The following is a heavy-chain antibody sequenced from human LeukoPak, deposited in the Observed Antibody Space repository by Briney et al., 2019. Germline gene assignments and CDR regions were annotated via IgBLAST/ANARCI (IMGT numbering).Heavy chain of an antibody. D-gene: IGHD6-13*01. CDR1: GYTFTSYD. CDR3: ARASPVYSSSWYEGDY. J-gene: IGHJ4*02. V-gene: IGHV1-8*01. Sequence: ASVKVSCKASGYTFTSYDINWVRQATGQGLEWMGWMNPNSGNTGYAQKFQGRVTMTRNTSISTAYMDLSSLRSEDTAVYYCARASPVYSSSWYEGDYWGQGTLVTVSS. CDR2: MNPNSGNT.